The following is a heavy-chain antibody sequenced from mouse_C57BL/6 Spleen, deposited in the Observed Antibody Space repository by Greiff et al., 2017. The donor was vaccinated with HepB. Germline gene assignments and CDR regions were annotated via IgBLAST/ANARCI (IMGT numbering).Heavy chain of an antibody. J-gene: IGHJ1*03. D-gene: IGHD1-1*01. V-gene: IGHV5-17*01. CDR2: ISSGSSTI. Sequence: EVQLQESGGGLVKPGGSLKLSCAASGFTFSDYGMHWVRQAPEKGLEWVAYISSGSSTIYYADTVKGRFTISRDNAKNTLFLQMTSLRSEDTAMYYCATVYYGSSFYWYFDVWGTGTTVTVSS. CDR1: GFTFSDYG. CDR3: ATVYYGSSFYWYFDV.